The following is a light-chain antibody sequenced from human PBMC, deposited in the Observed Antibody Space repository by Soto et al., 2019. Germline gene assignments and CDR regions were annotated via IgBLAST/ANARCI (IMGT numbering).Light chain of an antibody. CDR1: QGISNW. Sequence: DIQMTQSPSSVSASVGDRVTITCRASQGISNWLAWYQQQPGKAPKLLIYGASSLQGGVPSRFSGGGSGTHFTLIISSLQPEDFATYYCQQTNTFLPLTFGGGTKVEI. CDR3: QQTNTFLPLT. V-gene: IGKV1-12*01. CDR2: GAS. J-gene: IGKJ4*01.